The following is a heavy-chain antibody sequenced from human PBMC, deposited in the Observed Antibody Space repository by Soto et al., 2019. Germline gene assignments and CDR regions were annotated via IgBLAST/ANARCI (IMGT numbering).Heavy chain of an antibody. CDR2: ISGSGGST. Sequence: EVQLLESGGGLVQPGGSLRLSCAASGFTFSSYAMSWVRQAPGKGLEWVSAISGSGGSTYYADSVKGRFTISRDNSKNTLYLQMNSLRAEDTAVYYCAKDVDYYGSGSYYNDDYWGQGTLVTVSS. CDR3: AKDVDYYGSGSYYNDDY. V-gene: IGHV3-23*01. D-gene: IGHD3-10*01. J-gene: IGHJ4*02. CDR1: GFTFSSYA.